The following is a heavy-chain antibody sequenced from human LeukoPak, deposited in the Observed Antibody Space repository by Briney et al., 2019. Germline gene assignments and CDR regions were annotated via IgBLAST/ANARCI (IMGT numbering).Heavy chain of an antibody. D-gene: IGHD2/OR15-2a*01. V-gene: IGHV3-23*01. Sequence: GGTLRLSCAASGLTFRSYGMSWVRQAPGKGLEWVSAISGSGASRYYADSVKGRLTISRDNSRNTLSLQMNSLRAGDTAVYYCAKVATVYFPLDFWGQGTLVTVSS. J-gene: IGHJ4*02. CDR2: ISGSGASR. CDR3: AKVATVYFPLDF. CDR1: GLTFRSYG.